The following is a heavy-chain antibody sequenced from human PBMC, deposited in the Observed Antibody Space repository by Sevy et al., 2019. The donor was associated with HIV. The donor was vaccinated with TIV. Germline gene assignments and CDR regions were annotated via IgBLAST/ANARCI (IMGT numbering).Heavy chain of an antibody. CDR1: GFTFSSYG. Sequence: GGSLRLSCAASGFTFSSYGMHWVRQAPGKGLEWVAVISYDGSNKYYAHSVKGRFTISRDNSKNTLYLQMNSLRAEDTAVYYCAKVRGMDYYDSSGYHGDYWGQGTLVTVSS. V-gene: IGHV3-30*18. CDR2: ISYDGSNK. D-gene: IGHD3-22*01. J-gene: IGHJ4*02. CDR3: AKVRGMDYYDSSGYHGDY.